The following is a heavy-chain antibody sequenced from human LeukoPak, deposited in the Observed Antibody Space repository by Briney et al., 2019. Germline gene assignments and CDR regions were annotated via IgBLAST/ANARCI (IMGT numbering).Heavy chain of an antibody. CDR1: GFTFSSYG. D-gene: IGHD4-17*01. Sequence: PGGSLRLSCAASGFTFSSYGMHWVRQAPGKGLEWVAVIWSDGSSKHYADSVKGRFTISRDNSKNTLYLQMNSLRAEDTAVYYCARKNYGDYAPDYWGQGTLVTVSS. CDR3: ARKNYGDYAPDY. J-gene: IGHJ4*02. CDR2: IWSDGSSK. V-gene: IGHV3-33*01.